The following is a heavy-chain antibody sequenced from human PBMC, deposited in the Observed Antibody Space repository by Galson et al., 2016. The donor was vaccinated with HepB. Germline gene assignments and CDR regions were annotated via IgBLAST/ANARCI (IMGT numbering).Heavy chain of an antibody. V-gene: IGHV3-23*01. J-gene: IGHJ4*02. Sequence: SLRLSCAASGFTFSSYAMRWVRQAPGKGLEWVSGISGNGGSTFYADSVKGRFTISRDNSKNTVYLQMNSLRAEDTAKYYCANPGTYLLYWGQGTLVAVSS. CDR2: ISGNGGST. CDR1: GFTFSSYA. CDR3: ANPGTYLLY. D-gene: IGHD2-21*01.